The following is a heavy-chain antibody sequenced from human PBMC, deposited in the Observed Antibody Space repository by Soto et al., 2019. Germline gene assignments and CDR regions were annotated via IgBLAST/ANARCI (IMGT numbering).Heavy chain of an antibody. D-gene: IGHD5-12*01. J-gene: IGHJ4*02. CDR2: ISYDGSNK. CDR1: GFTFSSYA. Sequence: GGSLRLSCAASGFTFSSYAMHWVRQAPGKGLEWVAVISYDGSNKYYADSVKGRFTISRDNSKNTLYLQMNSLRAEDTAVYYCARDPQMATIREFDYWGQGTLVTVSS. CDR3: ARDPQMATIREFDY. V-gene: IGHV3-30-3*01.